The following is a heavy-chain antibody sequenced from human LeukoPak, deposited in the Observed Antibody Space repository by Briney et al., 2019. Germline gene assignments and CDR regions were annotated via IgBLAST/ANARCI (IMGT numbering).Heavy chain of an antibody. CDR2: ISYDGSNK. Sequence: GGSLRLSCAASGFTFSSYGMHWVRQAPGKGLEWVAVISYDGSNKYYADSVKGRFTISRDNSKNTLYLQMNSLRAEDTAVYYCAEEEGDSSSWFWGQGTLVTVSS. J-gene: IGHJ4*02. D-gene: IGHD6-13*01. CDR1: GFTFSSYG. V-gene: IGHV3-30*18. CDR3: AEEEGDSSSWF.